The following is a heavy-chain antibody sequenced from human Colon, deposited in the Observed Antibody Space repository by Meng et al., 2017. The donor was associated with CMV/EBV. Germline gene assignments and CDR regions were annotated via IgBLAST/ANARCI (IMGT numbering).Heavy chain of an antibody. D-gene: IGHD3-3*01. CDR2: INPVTGDT. CDR3: ATFGGDFDY. Sequence: VEQVQSGAGVEEPGSSVKGSCKNYGYTFNGYFLHWVRQAPGQGLEWMGWINPVTGDTSYAQKFQVRVTMTRDTSISKAYMELSSLRSDDTAVYYCATFGGDFDYWGQGTLVTVSS. CDR1: GYTFNGYF. J-gene: IGHJ4*02. V-gene: IGHV1-2*02.